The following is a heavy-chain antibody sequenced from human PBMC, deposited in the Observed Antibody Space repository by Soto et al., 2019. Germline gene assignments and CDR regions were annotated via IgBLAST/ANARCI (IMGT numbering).Heavy chain of an antibody. J-gene: IGHJ4*02. Sequence: PGGSLRLSCAASGFTLSGYAMNWVRQAPGKGLEWVAYISSSSANIHYADSVKGRFTISRDNAKNSLYLQMNSLRDEDAAVYYCATSRSFDYWGQGALVTVSS. CDR1: GFTLSGYA. D-gene: IGHD3-10*01. CDR3: ATSRSFDY. CDR2: ISSSSANI. V-gene: IGHV3-48*02.